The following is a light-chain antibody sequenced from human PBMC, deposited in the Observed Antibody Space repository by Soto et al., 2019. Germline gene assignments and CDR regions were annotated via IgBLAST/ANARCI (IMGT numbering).Light chain of an antibody. CDR1: QGISSY. J-gene: IGKJ1*01. V-gene: IGKV1-8*01. CDR2: AAS. CDR3: QQYRTYPWT. Sequence: AIRMTQSPSSLSASTGDRVTITCRASQGISSYLAWYQQKPGKAPKLLIYAASTLQSGVPSRFSGSGSGTDFTLTISCLQSEDFATYYCQQYRTYPWTFGQGTKVEFK.